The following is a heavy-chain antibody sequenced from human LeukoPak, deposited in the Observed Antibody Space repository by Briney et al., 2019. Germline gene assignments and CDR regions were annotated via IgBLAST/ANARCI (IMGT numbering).Heavy chain of an antibody. Sequence: PGGSLRLSCAASGFTFSAYAMSWVRQAPGKGLEWVSVITGSGTNTYYADSVKGRFAVSRDNSKNTLYLQMNRLRAEDTAVYYGAKAVTMVRGLIYYGVDVWGKGTTVTVSS. D-gene: IGHD3-10*01. V-gene: IGHV3-23*01. J-gene: IGHJ6*04. CDR2: ITGSGTNT. CDR1: GFTFSAYA. CDR3: AKAVTMVRGLIYYGVDV.